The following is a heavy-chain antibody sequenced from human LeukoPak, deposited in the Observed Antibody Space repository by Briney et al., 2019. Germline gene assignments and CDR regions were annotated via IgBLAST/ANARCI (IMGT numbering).Heavy chain of an antibody. D-gene: IGHD3-16*01. CDR2: ISPNSGGT. V-gene: IGHV1-2*02. CDR3: ASGSLASYFDH. CDR1: GYTFTGYY. J-gene: IGHJ4*02. Sequence: ASVKVSCKASGYTFTGYYMHWVRQAPGQGLEWIGWISPNSGGTKYVQKFQGRVTMTRDTSISTAYMEMSRLRSDDAAVYYCASGSLASYFDHWGQGTLVTVSS.